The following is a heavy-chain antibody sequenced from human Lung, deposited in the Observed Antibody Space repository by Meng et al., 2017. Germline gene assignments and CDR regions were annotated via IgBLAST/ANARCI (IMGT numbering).Heavy chain of an antibody. Sequence: ASVKISCWPSGYNFPDYYIQWLRRAPGQGLEWRGRINPKSGGTHYEQKFQARVTMTGDTSISTAYMELSGLRSDDTAMYYCARDEDISAAGKLFGDYWGQGTLVTVSS. D-gene: IGHD6-25*01. J-gene: IGHJ4*02. CDR1: GYNFPDYY. CDR2: INPKSGGT. V-gene: IGHV1-2*06. CDR3: ARDEDISAAGKLFGDY.